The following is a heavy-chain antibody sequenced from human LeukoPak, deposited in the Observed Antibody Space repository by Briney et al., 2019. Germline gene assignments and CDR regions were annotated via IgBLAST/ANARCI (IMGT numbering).Heavy chain of an antibody. J-gene: IGHJ6*02. Sequence: ASVTVSCKASGYTFTSYGISWVRQAPGQGLEWMGWISAYNGNTNYAQKLQGRVTMATDTSTSTAYMELRSLRSDDTAVYYCARAARPASYYGMDVWGQGTTVTVSS. CDR2: ISAYNGNT. CDR1: GYTFTSYG. V-gene: IGHV1-18*01. CDR3: ARAARPASYYGMDV.